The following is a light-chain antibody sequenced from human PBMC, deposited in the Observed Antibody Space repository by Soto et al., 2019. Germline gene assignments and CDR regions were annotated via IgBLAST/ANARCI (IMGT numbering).Light chain of an antibody. CDR2: AAS. CDR1: QSISNY. CDR3: QQSYNPPLT. Sequence: DIQMTQSPSSLSASVGDRVTITCRASQSISNYVNWYQQKPGRAPKFLIYAASTLQSGVPSRFSGSGSGADYTLTISSLQPEDFATYYCQQSYNPPLTFGQGTKVDIK. J-gene: IGKJ1*01. V-gene: IGKV1-39*01.